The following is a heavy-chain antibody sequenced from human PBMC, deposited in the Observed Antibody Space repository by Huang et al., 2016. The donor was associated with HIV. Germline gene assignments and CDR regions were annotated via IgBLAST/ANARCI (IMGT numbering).Heavy chain of an antibody. D-gene: IGHD6-19*01. CDR2: INGDGLT. J-gene: IGHJ5*02. CDR3: ARDKEAGTPFFDP. Sequence: QVQLVQSGAEVEKPGASVNLSCKASGFNFLTYALHWVRQASGQRLEWMGWINGDGLTKYSQKFQGRVTITRDRSASTVYVDFKSLTYEDTAVYYCARDKEAGTPFFDPWGQGTLVTVSS. V-gene: IGHV1-3*01. CDR1: GFNFLTYA.